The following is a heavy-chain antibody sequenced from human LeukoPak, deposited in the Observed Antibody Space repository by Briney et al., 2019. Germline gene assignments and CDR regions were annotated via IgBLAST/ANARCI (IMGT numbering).Heavy chain of an antibody. CDR2: ISAYNGNT. V-gene: IGHV1-18*01. CDR1: GYTFTSYG. J-gene: IGHJ4*02. Sequence: ASVKVSCKASGYTFTSYGISWVRQAPGQGLEWMGWISAYNGNTNYAQKLQGRVTMTTGTSTSTAYMELRSLRSDDTAVYYCARDYYYDILTGYHAPDYWGQGTLVTVSS. CDR3: ARDYYYDILTGYHAPDY. D-gene: IGHD3-9*01.